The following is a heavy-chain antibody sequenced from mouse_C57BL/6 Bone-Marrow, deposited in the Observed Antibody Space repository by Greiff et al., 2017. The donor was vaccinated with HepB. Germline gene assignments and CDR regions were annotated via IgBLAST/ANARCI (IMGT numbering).Heavy chain of an antibody. CDR2: IDPSDSYT. CDR3: ARPKRQLRLRYAMDY. V-gene: IGHV1-50*01. D-gene: IGHD3-2*02. J-gene: IGHJ4*01. Sequence: VQLQQPGAELVKPGASVKLSCKASGYTFTSYWMQWVNQRPGQGLEWIGEIDPSDSYTNYNQKFKGKATLTVDTSSSTAYMQLSSLTSEDSAVYYCARPKRQLRLRYAMDYWGQGTSVTVSS. CDR1: GYTFTSYW.